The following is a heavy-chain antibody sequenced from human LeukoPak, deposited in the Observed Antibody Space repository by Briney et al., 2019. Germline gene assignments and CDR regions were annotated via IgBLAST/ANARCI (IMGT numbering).Heavy chain of an antibody. J-gene: IGHJ6*02. CDR1: GGSISSSNW. CDR2: IYHSGST. D-gene: IGHD4-23*01. V-gene: IGHV4-4*02. CDR3: AREMGVVTAHGIDV. Sequence: SETLSLTCAVSGGSISSSNWWSWVRPPPGKGLEWIGEIYHSGSTNYNPSLKSRVTISVDKSKNQFSLKLSSVTAADTAVYYCAREMGVVTAHGIDVWGQGTTVTVSS.